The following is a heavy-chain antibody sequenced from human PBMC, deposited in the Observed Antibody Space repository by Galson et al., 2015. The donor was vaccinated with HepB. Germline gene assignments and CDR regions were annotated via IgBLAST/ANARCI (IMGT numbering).Heavy chain of an antibody. CDR3: ARPQRGGRLPTVVMTY. CDR2: IYPGDSDT. V-gene: IGHV5-51*03. D-gene: IGHD4-23*01. CDR1: GYSFTSYW. J-gene: IGHJ4*02. Sequence: QSGAEVKKPGESLKISCKGSGYSFTSYWIGWVRQMPGKGLEWMGIIYPGDSDTRYSPSFQGQVTISADKSISTAYLQWSSLKASDTAMYYCARPQRGGRLPTVVMTYWGQGTLVTVSS.